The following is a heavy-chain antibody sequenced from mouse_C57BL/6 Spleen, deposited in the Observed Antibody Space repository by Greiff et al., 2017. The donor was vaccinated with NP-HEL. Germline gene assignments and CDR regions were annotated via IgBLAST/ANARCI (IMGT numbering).Heavy chain of an antibody. J-gene: IGHJ1*03. CDR2: SRNKANDYTT. D-gene: IGHD2-4*01. CDR3: ARVSTMITKGYWYFDV. V-gene: IGHV7-1*01. Sequence: EVMLVESGGGLVQSGRSLRLSCATSGFTFSDFYMEWVRQAPGKGLEWIAASRNKANDYTTEYSASVKGRFIVSRDTSQSILYLQMNALRAEDTAIYYCARVSTMITKGYWYFDVWGTGTTVTVSS. CDR1: GFTFSDFY.